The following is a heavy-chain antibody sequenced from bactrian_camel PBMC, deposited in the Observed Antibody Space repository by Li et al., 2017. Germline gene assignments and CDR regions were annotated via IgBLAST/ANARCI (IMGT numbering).Heavy chain of an antibody. D-gene: IGHD1*01. V-gene: IGHV3S53*01. CDR2: IARDGTT. CDR1: KSIYSTYC. J-gene: IGHJ4*01. CDR3: ASRRAGAWRAGTWAGSCSLPFDEGRYNY. Sequence: HVQLVESGGGSVQAGGSLSLSCAVSKSIYSTYCMGWFRQAPGKEREGVASIARDGTTTYADFVEGRFTLSKDNAKNTLYLQMNSLKPEDTAMYYCASRRAGAWRAGTWAGSCSLPFDEGRYNYWGQGTQVTVS.